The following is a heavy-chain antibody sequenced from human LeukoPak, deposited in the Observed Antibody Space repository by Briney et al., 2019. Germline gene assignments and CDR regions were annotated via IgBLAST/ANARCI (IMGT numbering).Heavy chain of an antibody. CDR3: ARGYPKPAFDI. Sequence: PSETLSLTCTVSGGSISSYYWSWIRQPPGKGLEWIGYIYYSGSTNYNPSLKSRVTISVDTSKNQFSLKLSSVTAADTAVYYCARGYPKPAFDIWGQGTMVTVSS. CDR1: GGSISSYY. D-gene: IGHD1-26*01. V-gene: IGHV4-59*12. CDR2: IYYSGST. J-gene: IGHJ3*02.